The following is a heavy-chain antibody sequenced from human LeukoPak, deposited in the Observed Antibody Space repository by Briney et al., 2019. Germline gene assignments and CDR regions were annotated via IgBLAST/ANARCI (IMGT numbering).Heavy chain of an antibody. V-gene: IGHV4-34*01. D-gene: IGHD2-21*02. CDR3: ARYYCSGACYHLDY. CDR1: GGSFSGYY. CDR2: ITHSGST. Sequence: SETLSLTCTVYGGSFSGYYWSWIRQPPGKGLEWIGEITHSGSTNYSPSLQSRVTISVDTSKNQFSLKLNSVTAADTAVYYCARYYCSGACYHLDYWGQGTLVTVSS. J-gene: IGHJ4*02.